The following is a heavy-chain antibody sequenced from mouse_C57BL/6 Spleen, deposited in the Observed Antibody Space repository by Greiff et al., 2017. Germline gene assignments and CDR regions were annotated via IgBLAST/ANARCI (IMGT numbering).Heavy chain of an antibody. CDR3: TDDFDY. J-gene: IGHJ2*01. CDR1: GYSITSGYY. V-gene: IGHV3-6*01. Sequence: DVHLVESGPGLVKPSQSLSLTCSVTGYSITSGYYWNWIRQFPGNKLEWMGYISYDGSNNYNPSLKNRISITRDTSKNQFFLKLNSVTTEDTATYYCTDDFDYWGQGTTLTVSS. CDR2: ISYDGSN.